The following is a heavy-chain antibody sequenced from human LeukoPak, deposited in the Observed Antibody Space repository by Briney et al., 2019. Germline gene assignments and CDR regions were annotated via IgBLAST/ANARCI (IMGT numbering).Heavy chain of an antibody. CDR2: VNAYNGNT. CDR1: GYPFYNLG. Sequence: ASVKVSFKASGYPFYNLGISWVRQAPGPGPGWVGWVNAYNGNTNYAQKLQGRVTMTTDTSTSTAYMELRSLRSDDTAVYYCARATAEILRYPPRHFDYWGQGTLVTVSS. V-gene: IGHV1-18*01. D-gene: IGHD3-9*01. CDR3: ARATAEILRYPPRHFDY. J-gene: IGHJ4*02.